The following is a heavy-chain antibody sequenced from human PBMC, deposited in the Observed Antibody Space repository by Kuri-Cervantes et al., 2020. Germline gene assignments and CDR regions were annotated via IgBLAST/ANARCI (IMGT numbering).Heavy chain of an antibody. CDR1: GFTFSSYE. CDR3: AKDMTLTGYLLFDY. CDR2: ISSSGSTI. V-gene: IGHV3-48*03. Sequence: GGSLRLSCAASGFTFSSYEMNWVRQAPGEGLEWVSYISSSGSTIYYADSVKGRFTISRDNAKNSLYLQMNSLRAEDTALYYCAKDMTLTGYLLFDYWGQGTLVTVSS. D-gene: IGHD3-9*01. J-gene: IGHJ4*02.